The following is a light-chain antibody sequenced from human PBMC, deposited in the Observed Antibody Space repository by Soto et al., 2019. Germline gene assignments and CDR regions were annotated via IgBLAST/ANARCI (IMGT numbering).Light chain of an antibody. Sequence: DIVMTQSPLSLPVTPGEPASISCRSSQSLLHNDGYNFLGWYLQKPGQSPQLLIYLGSNRASGVPDRFSGSGSGTDFTLKICRVEADDVGVYYCMQALQIPWTFGQGTKVEIK. CDR3: MQALQIPWT. CDR1: QSLLHNDGYNF. CDR2: LGS. V-gene: IGKV2-28*01. J-gene: IGKJ1*01.